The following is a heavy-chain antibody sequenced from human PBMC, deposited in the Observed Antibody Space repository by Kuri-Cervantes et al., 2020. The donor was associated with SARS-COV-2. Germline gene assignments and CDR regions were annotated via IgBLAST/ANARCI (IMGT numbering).Heavy chain of an antibody. J-gene: IGHJ3*02. D-gene: IGHD3/OR15-3a*01. CDR2: INPNSGST. Sequence: AVKVTCQASGYTFTGYYMHWVRQAPGQGREWMGRINPNSGSTNYAQKFQGGVTMTRDTSISTAYMELSRQRYDGTAVYYCASDPGGLDAFDIWGQGTMVTVSS. V-gene: IGHV1-2*06. CDR3: ASDPGGLDAFDI. CDR1: GYTFTGYY.